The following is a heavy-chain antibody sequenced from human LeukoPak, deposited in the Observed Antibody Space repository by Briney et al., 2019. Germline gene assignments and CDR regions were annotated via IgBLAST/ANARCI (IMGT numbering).Heavy chain of an antibody. J-gene: IGHJ5*02. Sequence: PGGSLRLSCAASGFTFSSYWMHWVRQAPGKGLVWVSRINSDGSSTSYADSVKGQFAISRDNSKNTLYLQMNSLRGEDTALYYCAKAAYGDYVNWFDPWGQGILVIVSS. CDR3: AKAAYGDYVNWFDP. V-gene: IGHV3-74*01. CDR2: INSDGSST. CDR1: GFTFSSYW. D-gene: IGHD4-17*01.